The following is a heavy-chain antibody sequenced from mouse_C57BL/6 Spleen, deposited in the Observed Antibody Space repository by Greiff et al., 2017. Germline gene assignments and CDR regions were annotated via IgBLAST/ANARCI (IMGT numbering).Heavy chain of an antibody. J-gene: IGHJ2*01. Sequence: QVQLQQSGPELVKPGASVKISCKASGYAFSSSWMNWVKQRPGKGLEWIGRIYPGDGDTNYNGKFKSKATLTVDKSSSTAYMQLSSLTSEDSAVYYCARGGTMVKGDYWGQGTTLTVSS. CDR1: GYAFSSSW. V-gene: IGHV1-82*01. CDR3: ARGGTMVKGDY. D-gene: IGHD2-2*01. CDR2: IYPGDGDT.